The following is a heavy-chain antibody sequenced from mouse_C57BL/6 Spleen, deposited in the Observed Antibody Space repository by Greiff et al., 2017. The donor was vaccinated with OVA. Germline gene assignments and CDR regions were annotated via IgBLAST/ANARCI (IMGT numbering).Heavy chain of an antibody. V-gene: IGHV1-80*01. CDR2: IYPGDGDT. Sequence: QVQLKQSGAELVKPGASVKISCKASGYAFSSYWMNWVKQRPGKGLEWIGQIYPGDGDTNYNGKFKGKATLTADKSSSTAYMQLSSLTSEDSAVYFCARRELEAWFAYWGQGTLVTVSA. J-gene: IGHJ3*01. CDR3: ARRELEAWFAY. CDR1: GYAFSSYW. D-gene: IGHD4-1*01.